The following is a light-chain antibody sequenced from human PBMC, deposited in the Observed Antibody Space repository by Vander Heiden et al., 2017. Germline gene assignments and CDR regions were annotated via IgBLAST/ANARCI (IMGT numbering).Light chain of an antibody. CDR2: GAS. CDR3: QQEDYLPLT. Sequence: DIQMTQSPSSLSASVGDRVTITCQASQDIGNYLNWYQQKPGKAPEFLIYGASNLETGVPSRFSESGSGTDFTFTISSLQPEDVATYYCQQEDYLPLTFGGGTKVEIK. CDR1: QDIGNY. J-gene: IGKJ4*01. V-gene: IGKV1-33*01.